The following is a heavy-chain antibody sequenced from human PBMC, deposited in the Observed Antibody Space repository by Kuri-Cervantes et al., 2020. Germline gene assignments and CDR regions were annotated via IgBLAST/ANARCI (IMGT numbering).Heavy chain of an antibody. CDR2: ISSYNGNT. J-gene: IGHJ4*02. D-gene: IGHD3-16*02. CDR1: GYTFKNDA. Sequence: APVKVSCKAPGYTFKNDAISWVRQAPGQGLEWVGWISSYNGNTDSAQSLQGRVTMTFETSTATAYMELRSLRSDDTAVYYCARDLLRLGELSLLSNWGQGTLVTVSS. V-gene: IGHV1-18*01. CDR3: ARDLLRLGELSLLSN.